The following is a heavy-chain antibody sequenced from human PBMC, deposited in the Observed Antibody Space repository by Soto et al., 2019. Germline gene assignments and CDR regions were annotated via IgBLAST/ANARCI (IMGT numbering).Heavy chain of an antibody. CDR1: GGSISSGDYY. CDR2: IYYSGST. Sequence: QVQLQESCQGLVKPSQTLSLTCTVSGGSISSGDYYWSWIRQPPGKGLEWIGYIYYSGSTYYNPSLKSRVTISVDTSKNQFFLKLSSVTAADTAVYYCARARGARYFDYWGQGTLVTVSS. J-gene: IGHJ4*02. CDR3: ARARGARYFDY. V-gene: IGHV4-30-4*01. D-gene: IGHD2-15*01.